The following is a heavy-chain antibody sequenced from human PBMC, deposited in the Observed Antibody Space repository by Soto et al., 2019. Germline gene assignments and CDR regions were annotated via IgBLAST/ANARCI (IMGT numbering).Heavy chain of an antibody. CDR1: GCTFSGRS. V-gene: IGHV3-74*01. J-gene: IGHJ6*04. D-gene: IGHD3-10*01. CDR3: ARGWFGPDV. CDR2: IDNAGTDS. Sequence: AGGSLRLSCAASGCTFSGRSMHWVRQAPGKGLVWVSGIDNAGTDSTYADSVKGRFTSSRDNAKNTLYLQMNSLRVEDTAVYYCARGWFGPDVWGKGTTVTVSS.